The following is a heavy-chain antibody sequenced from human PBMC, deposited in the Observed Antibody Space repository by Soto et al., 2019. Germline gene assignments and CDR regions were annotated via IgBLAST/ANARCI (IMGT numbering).Heavy chain of an antibody. CDR2: ISVSGDKM. V-gene: IGHV3-23*01. D-gene: IGHD5-12*01. CDR3: AKGGWLDD. CDR1: GFSFTAYI. J-gene: IGHJ4*02. Sequence: EVHLLESGGDLVQPGGSLRLSCAASGFSFTAYIMSWFRQAPGQGLEWVSAISVSGDKMYYADSVKGRFTISRDDAKNTLYLQLNSLRVDYTAIYYCAKGGWLDDCGQGTLVTVSS.